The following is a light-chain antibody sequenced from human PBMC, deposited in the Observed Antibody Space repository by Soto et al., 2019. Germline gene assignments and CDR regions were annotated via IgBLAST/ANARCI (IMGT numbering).Light chain of an antibody. V-gene: IGKV1-33*01. CDR1: HDISNY. CDR2: DAS. Sequence: DIPMTQSPSSLSASVGDRVTITCQATHDISNYLNWYQQKPGKAPKLLIYDASNLQTGVPSRFSGSGSGTHFTFTISSLQPEDIATYYCQFYDSLPLLTFGGGTKVEIK. J-gene: IGKJ4*01. CDR3: QFYDSLPLLT.